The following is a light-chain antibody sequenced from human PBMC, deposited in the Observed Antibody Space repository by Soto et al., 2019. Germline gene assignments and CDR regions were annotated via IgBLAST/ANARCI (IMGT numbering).Light chain of an antibody. CDR3: QQYSSFPRT. J-gene: IGKJ1*01. CDR2: DAS. CDR1: QTIGSW. V-gene: IGKV1-5*01. Sequence: DIQMTQSPSTLSASAGDRVTITCRASQTIGSWLAWYQQKPGKAPELLIYDASTLEGGVPSRFSGSGSGTEFSLTITSLQPDDFATFYCQQYSSFPRTFGQGTKVEIK.